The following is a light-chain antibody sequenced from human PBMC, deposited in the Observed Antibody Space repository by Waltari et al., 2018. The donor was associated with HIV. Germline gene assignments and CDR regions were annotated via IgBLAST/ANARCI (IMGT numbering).Light chain of an antibody. V-gene: IGKV3-20*01. Sequence: EIVLTQSPGTLSLSPGERATLSCRARKTISNRFVAWYQQKPGQAPRLLIYDAFSRATGIPDRFSGSGSGTDFSLTISRLEPEDFAVYFCQQYVKSPYTFGQGTKLEIK. J-gene: IGKJ2*01. CDR1: KTISNRF. CDR2: DAF. CDR3: QQYVKSPYT.